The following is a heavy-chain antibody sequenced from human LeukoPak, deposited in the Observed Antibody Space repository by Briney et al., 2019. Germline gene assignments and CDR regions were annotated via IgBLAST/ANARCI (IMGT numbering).Heavy chain of an antibody. Sequence: PGGSLRLSCAASGFTFSSYGMHWVRQAPGKGLEWVAFIRYDGSNKYYADSVKGRFTISRDNSRNTVLLQMNSLRAEDTAVYYCAKADSSGYFYYYYYYMDVWGKGTTVTVSS. J-gene: IGHJ6*03. CDR1: GFTFSSYG. V-gene: IGHV3-30*02. CDR2: IRYDGSNK. D-gene: IGHD3-22*01. CDR3: AKADSSGYFYYYYYYMDV.